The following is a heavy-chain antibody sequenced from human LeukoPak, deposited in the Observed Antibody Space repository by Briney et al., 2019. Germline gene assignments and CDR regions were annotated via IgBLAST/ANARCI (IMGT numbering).Heavy chain of an antibody. CDR3: ASPRGGYSGYAPFDY. CDR2: INHSGGT. D-gene: IGHD5-12*01. Sequence: SETLSLTCAVYGGSFSGYYWSWLRQPPGKGLEWVGEINHSGGTNYNPSLKSRVTISVDTSKNQFSLKLSSVTAADTAVYYCASPRGGYSGYAPFDYWGQGTLVTVSS. J-gene: IGHJ4*02. CDR1: GGSFSGYY. V-gene: IGHV4-34*01.